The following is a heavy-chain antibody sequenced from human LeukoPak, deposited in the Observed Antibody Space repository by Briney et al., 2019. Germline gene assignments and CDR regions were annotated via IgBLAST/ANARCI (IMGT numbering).Heavy chain of an antibody. CDR3: ATYRGSWSFDY. V-gene: IGHV3-48*01. CDR1: GFTFSTYP. D-gene: IGHD6-13*01. J-gene: IGHJ4*02. Sequence: GGSLRLSCAASGFTFSTYPMNWVRQAPGKGLEWVSYISSSGSTIYYADSVKGRFTFSRDNAKNSLYLQMNSLRAEDTAVYYCATYRGSWSFDYWGQGTLVTVSS. CDR2: ISSSGSTI.